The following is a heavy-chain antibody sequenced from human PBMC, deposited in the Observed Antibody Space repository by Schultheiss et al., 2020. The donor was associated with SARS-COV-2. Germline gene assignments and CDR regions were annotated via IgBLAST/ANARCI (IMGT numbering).Heavy chain of an antibody. J-gene: IGHJ5*02. V-gene: IGHV3-30*18. CDR1: GFTFSNYG. Sequence: GGSLRLSCAASGFTFSNYGMHWVRQAPGKGLQWVALISNDGDNKFYEDSVKGRFTISRDNSKNTLYLEMNSLRAEDTAVYYCAKSYTAMVMVDWFDPWGQGTLVTVSS. CDR3: AKSYTAMVMVDWFDP. CDR2: ISNDGDNK. D-gene: IGHD5-18*01.